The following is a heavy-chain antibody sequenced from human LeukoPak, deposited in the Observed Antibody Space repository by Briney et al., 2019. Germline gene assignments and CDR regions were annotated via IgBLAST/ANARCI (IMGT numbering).Heavy chain of an antibody. Sequence: PGRSLRLSCAASGFTFSSYGMHWVRQAPGKGLEWVAVISYDGSNKYYADSVKGRFTISRDNSKNTLYLQMNSLRAEDTAVYYCAKGRDYYDSSGYYLPDDFDYWGQGTLVTVSS. D-gene: IGHD3-22*01. J-gene: IGHJ4*02. CDR3: AKGRDYYDSSGYYLPDDFDY. CDR1: GFTFSSYG. V-gene: IGHV3-30*18. CDR2: ISYDGSNK.